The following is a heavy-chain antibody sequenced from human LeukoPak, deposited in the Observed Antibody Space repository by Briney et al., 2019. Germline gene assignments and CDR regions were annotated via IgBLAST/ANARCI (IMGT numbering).Heavy chain of an antibody. V-gene: IGHV4-4*07. CDR1: GGSISSYY. Sequence: SETLSLTCTVSGGSISSYYWSWIRQPAGKGLEWIGRIHTSGSTNYSPSLKSRVTMSVDTSKNQFSLKLSSVTAADPAVYYCARDRYYYDSSARYFDYWGQGTLVTVSS. D-gene: IGHD3-22*01. CDR3: ARDRYYYDSSARYFDY. CDR2: IHTSGST. J-gene: IGHJ4*02.